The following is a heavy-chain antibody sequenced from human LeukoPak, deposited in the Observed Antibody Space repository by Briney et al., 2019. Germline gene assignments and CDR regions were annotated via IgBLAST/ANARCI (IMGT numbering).Heavy chain of an antibody. V-gene: IGHV5-51*01. CDR3: ARSAGRSSFVDY. J-gene: IGHJ4*02. Sequence: RGESLKISCKGSGYSFTTYWVAWVRQMPGKGLEWMGIIYPGDSDTRYSPSFQGQVTISADKSLSTAYLQWSSLKASDTAMYYCARSAGRSSFVDYWGQGTLVTVSS. CDR2: IYPGDSDT. CDR1: GYSFTTYW. D-gene: IGHD6-6*01.